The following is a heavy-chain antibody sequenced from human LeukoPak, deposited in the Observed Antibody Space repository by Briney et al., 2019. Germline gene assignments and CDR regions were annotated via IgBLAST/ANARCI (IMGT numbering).Heavy chain of an antibody. CDR2: ISAYNGKT. Sequence: ASVKVSCKASGYTFTRYGISWVRQAPGQGLGGMGWISAYNGKTNYAQKLQGRVTMTTDTSTSTAYMELTSLSSDDTAVYYCARLPLWYNFDYWGQGTLVTVSS. D-gene: IGHD5-18*01. V-gene: IGHV1-18*01. CDR1: GYTFTRYG. CDR3: ARLPLWYNFDY. J-gene: IGHJ4*02.